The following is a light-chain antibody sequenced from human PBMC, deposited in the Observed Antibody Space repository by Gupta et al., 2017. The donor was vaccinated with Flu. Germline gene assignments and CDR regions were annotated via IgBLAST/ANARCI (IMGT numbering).Light chain of an antibody. J-gene: IGLJ3*02. V-gene: IGLV10-54*04. CDR2: RNN. Sequence: TGNRNNVGNEGVAWLQQHQGHPPKLLSFRNNRRPSGISERFSALRSGNTASLTITALQAEDEADYYCSAWDSSLNEWVFGGGTKLTVL. CDR3: SAWDSSLNEWV. CDR1: RNNVGNEG.